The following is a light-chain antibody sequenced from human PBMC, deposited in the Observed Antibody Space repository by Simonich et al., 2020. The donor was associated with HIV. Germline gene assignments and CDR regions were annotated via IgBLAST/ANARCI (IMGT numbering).Light chain of an antibody. CDR2: WAA. CDR1: PSVLYHSNTNNY. V-gene: IGKV4-1*01. Sequence: DIVMTQSPASLAVSLGERATITCTSSPSVLYHSNTNNYLTWDQQKPGQPPKLLIYWAATRESGVPDRFRGSGSGTDFTLTISSLQAEDGAVYYGQQYHSTPPTFGGGTRVEIK. CDR3: QQYHSTPPT. J-gene: IGKJ4*01.